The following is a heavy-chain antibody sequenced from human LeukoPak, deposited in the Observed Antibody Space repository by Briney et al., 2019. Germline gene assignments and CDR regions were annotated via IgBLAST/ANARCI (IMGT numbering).Heavy chain of an antibody. CDR3: AKDCNWNERRYYYYYMDV. CDR2: ISSSSTI. V-gene: IGHV3-48*01. Sequence: PGGSLRLSCAASGFTFSSYSMNWVRQAPGKGLEWVSYISSSSTIYYADSVKGRFTISRDNSKNTLYLQMNSLRAEDTAVYYCAKDCNWNERRYYYYYMDVWGKGTTVTISS. D-gene: IGHD1-20*01. CDR1: GFTFSSYS. J-gene: IGHJ6*03.